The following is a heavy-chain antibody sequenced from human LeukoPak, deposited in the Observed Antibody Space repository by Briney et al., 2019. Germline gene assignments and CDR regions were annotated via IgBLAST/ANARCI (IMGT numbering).Heavy chain of an antibody. J-gene: IGHJ6*02. Sequence: GGSLRLSCAASGFIFSSYWMSWVRQAPGKGLEWVANIKQDGSEKYYVDSVKGRFTISRDNAKNSLYLQMNGLRAEDTAVYYCARDSPYYGMDVWGQGTTVTVSS. V-gene: IGHV3-7*01. CDR3: ARDSPYYGMDV. CDR2: IKQDGSEK. CDR1: GFIFSSYW.